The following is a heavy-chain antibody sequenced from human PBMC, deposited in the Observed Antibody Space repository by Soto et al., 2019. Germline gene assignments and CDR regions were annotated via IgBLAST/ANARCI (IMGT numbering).Heavy chain of an antibody. CDR3: AKGAADTAMVDS. CDR1: GGSIRSYY. D-gene: IGHD5-18*01. V-gene: IGHV4-59*01. Sequence: PSETLSLTCTVSGGSIRSYYWTWIRQPPGKGLEWLGYIFYSGSTFYNPSLKSRVTISIHTSKSQFSLQLTSVTAADTAVYYCAKGAADTAMVDSWGQGTLVTVSS. J-gene: IGHJ4*02. CDR2: IFYSGST.